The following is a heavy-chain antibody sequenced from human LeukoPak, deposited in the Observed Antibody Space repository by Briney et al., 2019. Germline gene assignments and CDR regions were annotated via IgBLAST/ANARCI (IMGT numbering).Heavy chain of an antibody. V-gene: IGHV4-39*01. D-gene: IGHD3-22*01. Sequence: SETLSLTCTVSGGSISSSSYYWGWIRQPPGKGLEWIGSIYYSGSTYYNPSLKSRVTISVDTSKNLFSLKLSSVTAADTAVYYCSRRRYYDSSGCFDYWGQGTLVTVSS. J-gene: IGHJ4*02. CDR1: GGSISSSSYY. CDR2: IYYSGST. CDR3: SRRRYYDSSGCFDY.